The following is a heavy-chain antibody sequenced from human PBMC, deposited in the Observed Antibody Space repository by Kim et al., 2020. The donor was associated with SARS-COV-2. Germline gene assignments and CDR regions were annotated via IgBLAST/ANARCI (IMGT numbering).Heavy chain of an antibody. CDR2: IYYSGST. J-gene: IGHJ3*02. CDR3: ARGGGAREDWDAFDI. CDR1: GGSISSYY. Sequence: SETLSLTCTVSGGSISSYYWSWIRQPPGKGLEWIGYIYYSGSTNYNPSLKSRVTISVDTSKNQFSLKLSSVTAADTAVYYCARGGGAREDWDAFDIWGQGTMVTVSS. V-gene: IGHV4-59*01. D-gene: IGHD1-26*01.